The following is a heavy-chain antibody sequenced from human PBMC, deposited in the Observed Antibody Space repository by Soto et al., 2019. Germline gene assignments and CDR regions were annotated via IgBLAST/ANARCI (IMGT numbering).Heavy chain of an antibody. Sequence: KTSETLSLTCSVSCGSISSSSHYWGWIRQSPGKGLDWIGSIYYRGSAYYNPSLKSRVTISVDTSKNQFSLKLRSVTAADTSVYYCARHPGIAAHFDFWGQGTLVTVSS. CDR1: CGSISSSSHY. J-gene: IGHJ4*02. CDR3: ARHPGIAAHFDF. V-gene: IGHV4-39*01. CDR2: IYYRGSA. D-gene: IGHD6-13*01.